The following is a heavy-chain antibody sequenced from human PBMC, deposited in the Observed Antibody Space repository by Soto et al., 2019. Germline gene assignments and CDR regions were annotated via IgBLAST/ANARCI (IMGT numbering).Heavy chain of an antibody. J-gene: IGHJ6*02. D-gene: IGHD2-2*01. Sequence: EVQLLESGGGLVQPGGSLRLSCATSGFIFSSCGMNWVRQAPGKGLEWVTGISARGGDTSYTDSVKGRFTISRDNSKDKLYLQMNGLRAEDTALSYCAKSSSRAHSYGMDVWGQGTTVTVFS. CDR1: GFIFSSCG. CDR2: ISARGGDT. V-gene: IGHV3-23*01. CDR3: AKSSSRAHSYGMDV.